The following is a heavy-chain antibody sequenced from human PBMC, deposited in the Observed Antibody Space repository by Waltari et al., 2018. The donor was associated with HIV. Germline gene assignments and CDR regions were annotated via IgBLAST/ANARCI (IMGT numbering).Heavy chain of an antibody. D-gene: IGHD5-12*01. Sequence: EVQLVESGGGLVKPGGSLRLYCAGSGFTFSSYIMNWVRQAPGKGLEWVSSIASSSSSYIYYAESVRGRFTISRDNAKNSLYLQMSSLRAEDTAVYYCAREMATVYVDYWGQGTLVTVSP. V-gene: IGHV3-21*01. CDR1: GFTFSSYI. J-gene: IGHJ4*02. CDR2: IASSSSSYI. CDR3: AREMATVYVDY.